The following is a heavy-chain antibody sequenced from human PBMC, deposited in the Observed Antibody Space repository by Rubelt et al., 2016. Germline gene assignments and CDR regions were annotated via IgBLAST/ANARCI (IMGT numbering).Heavy chain of an antibody. J-gene: IGHJ2*01. V-gene: IGHV3-43D*03. D-gene: IGHD3-10*01. CDR1: GFTFDDYS. Sequence: EVQLVESGGGLVKPGGSLRLSCAASGFTFDDYSMHWVRQAPGKGLEWVSLISWDGYGTYYADSVKGRFTISRDNSKNTLYLQVDSLRAEDTAAYYCARVPGRLAPYWYFDLWGRGTLVTVSS. CDR2: ISWDGYGT. CDR3: ARVPGRLAPYWYFDL.